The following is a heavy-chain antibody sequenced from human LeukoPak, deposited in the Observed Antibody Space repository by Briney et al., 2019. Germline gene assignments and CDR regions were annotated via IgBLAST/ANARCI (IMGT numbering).Heavy chain of an antibody. J-gene: IGHJ6*03. CDR3: ARVPPAIYYYYYMDV. CDR1: GYTFTGYY. D-gene: IGHD2-2*02. Sequence: ASVKVSCKASGYTFTGYYMHWVRQAPGQGLEWMGWINPNSGGTNYAQKFQGRVTMTRDTSISTAYMELSRLRSDDTAVYYCARVPPAIYYYYYMDVWGKGTTVTVSS. CDR2: INPNSGGT. V-gene: IGHV1-2*02.